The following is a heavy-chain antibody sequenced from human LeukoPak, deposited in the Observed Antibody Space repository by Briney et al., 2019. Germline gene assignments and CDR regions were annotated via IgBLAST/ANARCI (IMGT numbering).Heavy chain of an antibody. CDR3: ARDEDWSGYYGAFDI. CDR2: INSDGSST. V-gene: IGHV3-74*01. J-gene: IGHJ3*02. Sequence: GGSLRLSXAASGFTFSIYWMHGVRQAPGKGLVWVSRINSDGSSTSYADSVKGRFTISRDNAKNTLYLQMNSLRAEDTAVYYCARDEDWSGYYGAFDIWGQGTMVTVSS. CDR1: GFTFSIYW. D-gene: IGHD3-3*01.